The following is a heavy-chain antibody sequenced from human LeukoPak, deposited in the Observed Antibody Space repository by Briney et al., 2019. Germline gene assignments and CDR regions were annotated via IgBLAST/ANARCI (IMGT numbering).Heavy chain of an antibody. Sequence: GASVKVSCKASGYTFTSYGINWVRQAPGQGLEWMGWIRVYNGNTNYAQKLQGRVTMTTDTSTSTDYMELRSLRSDDTAIYYCARGVGIWSGYYQGHYYYYMDVWGKGTTVTVSS. D-gene: IGHD3-3*01. J-gene: IGHJ6*03. CDR3: ARGVGIWSGYYQGHYYYYMDV. V-gene: IGHV1-18*01. CDR2: IRVYNGNT. CDR1: GYTFTSYG.